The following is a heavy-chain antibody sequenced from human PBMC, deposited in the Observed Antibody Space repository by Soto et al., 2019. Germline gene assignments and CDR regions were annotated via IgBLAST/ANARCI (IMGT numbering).Heavy chain of an antibody. D-gene: IGHD6-19*01. Sequence: EVQLLESGGGLVQPGGSLRLSCAASGFTFHIYPMTWVRQTPGKGLEWVSTISRGADDTQYADSVKGRFTLTRDDSKKTLVLQLNGLRAEDTAVYYCARRGERWLPEDYWGQGTLVTVSS. V-gene: IGHV3-23*01. CDR1: GFTFHIYP. CDR3: ARRGERWLPEDY. J-gene: IGHJ4*02. CDR2: ISRGADDT.